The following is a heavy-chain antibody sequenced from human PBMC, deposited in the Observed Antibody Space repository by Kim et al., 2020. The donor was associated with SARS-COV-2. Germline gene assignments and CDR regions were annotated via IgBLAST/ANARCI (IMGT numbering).Heavy chain of an antibody. CDR1: GGSISSYY. D-gene: IGHD5-12*01. Sequence: SETLSLTCTVSGGSISSYYWSWIRQPPGKGLEWIGYIYYSGSTNYNPSLKSRVTISVDTSKNQFSLKLSSVTAADTAVYYCASTRDGYKGAFDYWGQGTLATVSS. J-gene: IGHJ4*02. CDR3: ASTRDGYKGAFDY. CDR2: IYYSGST. V-gene: IGHV4-59*08.